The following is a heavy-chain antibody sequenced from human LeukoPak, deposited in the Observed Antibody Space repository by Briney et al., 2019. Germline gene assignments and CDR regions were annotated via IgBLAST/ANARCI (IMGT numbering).Heavy chain of an antibody. CDR2: ITWNSGNI. D-gene: IGHD1-26*01. V-gene: IGHV3-9*01. CDR3: AKLSVGPSTDDY. CDR1: GFTFDDYA. Sequence: PGRSLRLSCAASGFTFDDYAMHWVRQAPGKGLEWVSGITWNSGNIGYADSVKGRFTISRDNAKNSLYLQMNSLRVEDTALYYCAKLSVGPSTDDYWGQGTLVTVSS. J-gene: IGHJ4*02.